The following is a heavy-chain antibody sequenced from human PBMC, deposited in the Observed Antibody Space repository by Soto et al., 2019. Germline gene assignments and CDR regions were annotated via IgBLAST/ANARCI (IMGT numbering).Heavy chain of an antibody. CDR3: ARAGGSGYKNANPGRWFDP. CDR1: GGSISSGGYS. D-gene: IGHD5-12*01. Sequence: PSETLSLTCAVSGGSISSGGYSWSWIRQPPGKGLEWIGYIYHSGSTYYNPSLTSRVTISVDRSKNQFSLKLSSVTAAATAVYYCARAGGSGYKNANPGRWFDPWGQGTLVTVSS. J-gene: IGHJ5*02. CDR2: IYHSGST. V-gene: IGHV4-30-2*01.